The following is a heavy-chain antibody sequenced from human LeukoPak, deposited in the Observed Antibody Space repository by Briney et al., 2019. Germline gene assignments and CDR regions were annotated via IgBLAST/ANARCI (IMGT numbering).Heavy chain of an antibody. V-gene: IGHV4-39*01. J-gene: IGHJ4*02. Sequence: SETLSLTCTVSGGSISSSISTWGWIRQSPGKGLEWIGRIFYSGGTYKNPSLMSRVTLSVDTSQNQFSLELDYVTAADTAVYYCARQVGYNYGNFDFWGQGTLVTVSS. CDR1: GGSISSSIST. D-gene: IGHD5-18*01. CDR2: IFYSGGT. CDR3: ARQVGYNYGNFDF.